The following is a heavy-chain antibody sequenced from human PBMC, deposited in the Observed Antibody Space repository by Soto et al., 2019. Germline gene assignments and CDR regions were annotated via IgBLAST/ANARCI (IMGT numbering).Heavy chain of an antibody. V-gene: IGHV1-69*08. Sequence: QVQLVQSGAEVKKPGSSVRVSCKASGTIFSSYTISWVRQAPGQGLVWMGRIIPILGETNSAQKFQGRATLTADKTTNTAYMELNSLRLEDTAVYYCARGLGGRMDDWGQGTTVTVSS. CDR3: ARGLGGRMDD. D-gene: IGHD3-16*01. J-gene: IGHJ6*02. CDR2: IIPILGET. CDR1: GTIFSSYT.